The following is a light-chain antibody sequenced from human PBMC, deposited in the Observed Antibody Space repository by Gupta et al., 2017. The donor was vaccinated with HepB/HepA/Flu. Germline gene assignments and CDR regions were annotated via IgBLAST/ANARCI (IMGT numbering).Light chain of an antibody. Sequence: DIQMTQSPSTLSASVGDRVIITCRASQSIYSWLAWYQQKPGKPPKLLIYQASNLESGVPSRFSGSGSGTDFTLTISSRQPDDFATYYCQKYDSTMCTFGQGTKVEIK. CDR2: QAS. CDR3: QKYDSTMCT. V-gene: IGKV1-5*03. CDR1: QSIYSW. J-gene: IGKJ2*02.